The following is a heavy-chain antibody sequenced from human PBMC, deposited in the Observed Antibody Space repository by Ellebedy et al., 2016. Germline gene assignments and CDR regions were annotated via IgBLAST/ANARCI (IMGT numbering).Heavy chain of an antibody. J-gene: IGHJ4*02. CDR2: IDWDGGST. V-gene: IGHV3-20*04. CDR1: GFIFGKSG. Sequence: GESLKISXTTSGFIFGKSGMSWVRQAPGKGLEWVSSIDWDGGSTGYAVSVRGRFTISRDNARNMVYLQMNSLRVEDTAIYYCVRDRITFFDSWGQGTLATVSS. CDR3: VRDRITFFDS. D-gene: IGHD3-3*02.